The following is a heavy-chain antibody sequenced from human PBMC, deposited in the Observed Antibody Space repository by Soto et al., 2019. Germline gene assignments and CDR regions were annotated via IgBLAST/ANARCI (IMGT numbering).Heavy chain of an antibody. CDR1: GGSISSYY. Sequence: SETLSLTCTVSGGSISSYYWSWIRQPAGKGLEWIGRIYTSGSTNYNPSLKSRVTMSVDTSKNQFSLKLSSVTAADTAAYYCARLIGQYSSGWYYYFDYWGQGTLVTVS. CDR3: ARLIGQYSSGWYYYFDY. V-gene: IGHV4-4*07. CDR2: IYTSGST. D-gene: IGHD6-19*01. J-gene: IGHJ4*02.